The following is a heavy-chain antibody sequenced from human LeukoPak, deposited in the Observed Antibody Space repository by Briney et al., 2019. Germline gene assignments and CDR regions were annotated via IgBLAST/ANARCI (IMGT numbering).Heavy chain of an antibody. Sequence: SETLSLTCTVSGGSISSGDYYWSWIRQPPGKGLEWIGYIYNSGSTYYNPSLKSRVTISADTSKNQFSLRLRSVTAADTAVYYCARIGVLGEGFDYWGQGTLVTVSS. D-gene: IGHD3-3*02. CDR1: GGSISSGDYY. J-gene: IGHJ4*02. CDR2: IYNSGST. CDR3: ARIGVLGEGFDY. V-gene: IGHV4-30-4*01.